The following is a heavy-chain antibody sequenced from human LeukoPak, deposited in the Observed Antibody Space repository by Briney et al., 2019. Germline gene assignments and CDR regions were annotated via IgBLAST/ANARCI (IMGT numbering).Heavy chain of an antibody. V-gene: IGHV1-18*01. CDR1: GYTFTSYG. J-gene: IGHJ5*02. D-gene: IGHD2-2*01. CDR3: ARAEVWQDSSSTSCYGDNWFDP. Sequence: ASVKVSCKASGYTFTSYGISWVRQAPGQGLEWMGWISAYNGNTNYAQKLQGRVTMTTDTSTSTAYMELRSLRSDDTAVYYCARAEVWQDSSSTSCYGDNWFDPWGQGTLVTVSS. CDR2: ISAYNGNT.